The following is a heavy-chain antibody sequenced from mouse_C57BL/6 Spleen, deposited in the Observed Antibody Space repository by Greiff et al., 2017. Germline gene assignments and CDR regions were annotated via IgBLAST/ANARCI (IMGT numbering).Heavy chain of an antibody. V-gene: IGHV1-39*01. CDR1: GYSFTDYN. CDR3: ARGEGGTMVHYYAMDY. J-gene: IGHJ4*01. CDR2: INPNYGTT. D-gene: IGHD1-1*02. Sequence: EVQLQESGPELVKPGASVKISCKASGYSFTDYNMNWVKQSNGKSLEWIGVINPNYGTTSYNQKFKGKATLTVDQSSSTAYMQLNSLTSEDSAVYYWARGEGGTMVHYYAMDYWGQGASVTVAS.